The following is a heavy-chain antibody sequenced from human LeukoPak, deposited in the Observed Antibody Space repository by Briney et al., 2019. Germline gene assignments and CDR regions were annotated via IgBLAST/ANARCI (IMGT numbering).Heavy chain of an antibody. D-gene: IGHD1-26*01. J-gene: IGHJ4*02. Sequence: SVKVSCKASGFTFTSSAMQWVRQARGQRLEWIGWIVVGSGNTDYAQKFQERVTITRDTSTSTAYMELSSLRSEDTAVYYCAAVGVGATLGFDYWGQGTLVTVSS. CDR2: IVVGSGNT. V-gene: IGHV1-58*02. CDR1: GFTFTSSA. CDR3: AAVGVGATLGFDY.